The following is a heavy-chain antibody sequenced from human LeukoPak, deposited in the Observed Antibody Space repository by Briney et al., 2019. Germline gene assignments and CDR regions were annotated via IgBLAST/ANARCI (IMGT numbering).Heavy chain of an antibody. CDR3: AREGGYSYGTAIYY. CDR1: GGSISSYY. Sequence: KASETLSLTCTVSGGSISSYYWSWIRQPPGMGLEWIGYIYYSGSTNYNPSLKSRVTISVDTSKNQFSLKLSSVTAADTAIYYCAREGGYSYGTAIYYWGQGTLVTVSS. D-gene: IGHD5-18*01. J-gene: IGHJ4*02. V-gene: IGHV4-59*01. CDR2: IYYSGST.